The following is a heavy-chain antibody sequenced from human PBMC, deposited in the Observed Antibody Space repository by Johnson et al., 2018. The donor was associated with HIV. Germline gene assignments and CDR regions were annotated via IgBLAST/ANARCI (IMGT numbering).Heavy chain of an antibody. J-gene: IGHJ3*02. V-gene: IGHV3-23*04. CDR1: GFTFRSYA. D-gene: IGHD3-3*01. CDR2: ISGSVGSP. CDR3: ARIRSGLKPGDAFDI. Sequence: VQLVESGGGVVQPGRSLRPSCPASGFTFRSYAMSWVRQAPGKGLEWVSAISGSVGSPYYAASVKGRFTISRDNAKNSLYLQMNSLRAEDTAVYYCARIRSGLKPGDAFDIWGQGTMVTVSS.